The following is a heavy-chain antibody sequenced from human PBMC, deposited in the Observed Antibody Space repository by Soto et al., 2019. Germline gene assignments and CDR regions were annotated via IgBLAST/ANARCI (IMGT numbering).Heavy chain of an antibody. V-gene: IGHV3-48*03. Sequence: GGALRLSCAASGFTFISHEFAFFRQSPWKWLEWISYISSDGGTIKYADSVKGRFTITRDNAGNSLYLQMDGLKGDDTAVYYCAGVFMYGGSFQDWGHGTLVTVSS. CDR1: GFTFISHE. CDR2: ISSDGGTI. D-gene: IGHD1-26*01. J-gene: IGHJ4*01. CDR3: AGVFMYGGSFQD.